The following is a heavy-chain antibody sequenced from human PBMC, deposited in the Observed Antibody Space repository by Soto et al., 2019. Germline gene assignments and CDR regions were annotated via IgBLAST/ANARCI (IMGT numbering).Heavy chain of an antibody. CDR1: RVTFSTYI. J-gene: IGHJ6*02. D-gene: IGHD4-17*01. CDR3: ARDQSYGDYVRGYYYYGMDV. CDR2: ISSSSSTI. Sequence: GGSLRLSCAASRVTFSTYIMNWVRQAPGKGLEGVSYISSSSSTIYYADSVKGRFTISRDNAKNSLYLQMNSLRDEDTAVYYCARDQSYGDYVRGYYYYGMDVWGQGTTVTVS. V-gene: IGHV3-48*02.